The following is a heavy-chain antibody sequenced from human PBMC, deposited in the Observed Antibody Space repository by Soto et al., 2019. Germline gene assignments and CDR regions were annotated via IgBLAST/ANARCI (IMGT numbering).Heavy chain of an antibody. Sequence: QVQLVESGGGVVQPGRSLRLSCAASGFTFSSYGMHWVRQAPGKGLEWVAVISYDGSNKYYADCVKGRFTISRDNSKNTLYLQMNSLRAEDTAVYYCAKEGRDGYNWGYFDYWGQGTLVTVSS. CDR2: ISYDGSNK. V-gene: IGHV3-30*18. CDR3: AKEGRDGYNWGYFDY. J-gene: IGHJ4*02. CDR1: GFTFSSYG. D-gene: IGHD5-12*01.